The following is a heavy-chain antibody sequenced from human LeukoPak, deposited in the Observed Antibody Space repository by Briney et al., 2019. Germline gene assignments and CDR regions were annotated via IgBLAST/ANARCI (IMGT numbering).Heavy chain of an antibody. CDR1: GVSISSNAYY. CDR3: AYSGSYGHLGY. V-gene: IGHV4-39*01. CDR2: IYSSVST. D-gene: IGHD1-26*01. J-gene: IGHJ4*02. Sequence: SETLSLTCTVSGVSISSNAYYWAWIRQPPGKGLEWIGSIYSSVSTYYNPSLKSRVTISVDTSKNQFSLRLSSVTAADTALYYCAYSGSYGHLGYWGQGIPVTVSS.